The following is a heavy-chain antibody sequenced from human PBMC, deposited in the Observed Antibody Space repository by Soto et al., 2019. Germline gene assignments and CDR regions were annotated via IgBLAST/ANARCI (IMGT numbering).Heavy chain of an antibody. CDR3: TRDGMRAYDMDV. J-gene: IGHJ6*02. Sequence: ASVKVSCKASGDTFTGYYMHWVRQAPGQGLEWMGWINPNSGGTNYAQKFQGWVTMTRDTSISTAYMELSRLRSDDTAVYYCTRDGMRAYDMDVWGQGTTVTVSS. CDR2: INPNSGGT. D-gene: IGHD1-26*01. CDR1: GDTFTGYY. V-gene: IGHV1-2*04.